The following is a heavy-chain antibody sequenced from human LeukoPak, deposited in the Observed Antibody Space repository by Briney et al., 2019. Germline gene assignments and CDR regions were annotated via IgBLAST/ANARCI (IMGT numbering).Heavy chain of an antibody. V-gene: IGHV3-20*04. CDR1: GFTFDDYG. J-gene: IGHJ6*03. CDR2: INWNGGNT. CDR3: ARALSNYVDYYYYYYMDV. Sequence: GGSLRLSCAASGFTFDDYGMSWVRQAPGKGLEWASGINWNGGNTGYVDSVKGRFTISRDNAKNSLYLQMNSLRVEDTALYYCARALSNYVDYYYYYYMDVWGKGTTVTVSS. D-gene: IGHD4-11*01.